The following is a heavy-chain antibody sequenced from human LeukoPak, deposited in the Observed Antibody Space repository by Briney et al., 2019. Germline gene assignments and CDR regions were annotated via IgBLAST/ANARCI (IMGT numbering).Heavy chain of an antibody. D-gene: IGHD3-9*01. V-gene: IGHV3-64D*06. CDR1: GFTFSSYA. J-gene: IGHJ4*02. Sequence: GGSLRLSCSASGFTFSSYAMHWVRQAPGKGLEYVSAISSNGGSTYYADSVKGRFTISRDNSKNTLYLQMSSLRAEDTAVYYCVNFSPPANYDILTGCYGSPDYWGQGTLVTVSS. CDR2: ISSNGGST. CDR3: VNFSPPANYDILTGCYGSPDY.